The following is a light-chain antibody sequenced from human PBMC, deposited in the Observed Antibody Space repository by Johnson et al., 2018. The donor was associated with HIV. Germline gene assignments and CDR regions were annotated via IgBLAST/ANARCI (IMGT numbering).Light chain of an antibody. J-gene: IGLJ1*01. Sequence: QSVLTQPPSVSAAPGQKVTIYCSGSSSNIGKNYVSWYQQLPGTAPKLLIYDNNKRPSGIPDRFSASKSGTSATLGITGLQPGDEADYYCERWDSSLSAYVFGTGPKVTVL. CDR1: SSNIGKNY. CDR3: ERWDSSLSAYV. CDR2: DNN. V-gene: IGLV1-51*01.